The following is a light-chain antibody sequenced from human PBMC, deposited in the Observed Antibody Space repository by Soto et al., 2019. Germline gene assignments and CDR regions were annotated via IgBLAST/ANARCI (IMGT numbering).Light chain of an antibody. CDR1: QSISSN. CDR2: GAS. Sequence: DIEMTQSPATLSASLGDRATLSCRASQSISSNLAWYQQKPGQAPRILIYGASTRATGIPARFSGSGSGTEFTLTISSLQSEDFAVYYCQQYNNWPPLTFGGGTKVEIK. CDR3: QQYNNWPPLT. J-gene: IGKJ4*01. V-gene: IGKV3-15*01.